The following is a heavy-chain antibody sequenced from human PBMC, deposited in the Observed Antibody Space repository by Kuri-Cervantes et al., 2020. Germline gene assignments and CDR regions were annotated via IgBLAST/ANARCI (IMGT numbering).Heavy chain of an antibody. CDR3: ARARLVGYYYYYGMDV. Sequence: ASVKVSCKASGYTFTSYGISWVRQAPGQGLEWMGWISAYNGNTNYAQKLQGRVTMTRDTSTSTVYMELSSLRSEDTAVYYCARARLVGYYYYYGMDVWGQGTTVTVSS. D-gene: IGHD1-26*01. J-gene: IGHJ6*02. V-gene: IGHV1-18*01. CDR2: ISAYNGNT. CDR1: GYTFTSYG.